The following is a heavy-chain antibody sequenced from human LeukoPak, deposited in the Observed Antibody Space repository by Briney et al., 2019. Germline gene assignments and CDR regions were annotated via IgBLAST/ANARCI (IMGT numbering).Heavy chain of an antibody. J-gene: IGHJ4*02. CDR3: AKIYNLLSGYYRDY. CDR2: IKQDGSEK. D-gene: IGHD3-3*01. V-gene: IGHV3-7*01. Sequence: GGSLRLSCGVSGFTFSNYWMSWVRQAPGKGLEWAANIKQDGSEKYYVDSVKGRFTVSRDNAKNSLYLQMNSLRVEDTAVYYCAKIYNLLSGYYRDYWGQGTLVTVSS. CDR1: GFTFSNYW.